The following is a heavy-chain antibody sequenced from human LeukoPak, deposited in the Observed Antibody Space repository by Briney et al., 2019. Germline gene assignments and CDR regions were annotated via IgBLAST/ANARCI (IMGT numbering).Heavy chain of an antibody. CDR2: IRYDGSNK. CDR3: AKDQNYHIAAAGGVDY. Sequence: PGGSLRLSCAASGFTFSSYGMHWVRQAPGKGLEWVAFIRYDGSNKYYADSVKGRFTISRDNSKNTLYLQMNSLRAEDTAVYYCAKDQNYHIAAAGGVDYWGQGTLVTVSS. CDR1: GFTFSSYG. J-gene: IGHJ4*02. V-gene: IGHV3-30*02. D-gene: IGHD6-13*01.